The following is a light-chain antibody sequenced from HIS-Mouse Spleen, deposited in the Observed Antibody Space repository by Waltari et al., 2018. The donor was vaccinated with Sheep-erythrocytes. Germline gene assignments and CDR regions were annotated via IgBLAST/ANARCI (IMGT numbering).Light chain of an antibody. V-gene: IGLV2-11*01. CDR3: CSYAGSYNHV. Sequence: QSALTQPRSVSGSPGQSVTISCPGTRSDVGGCNYVSWYQPHPGKAPKLMIYDVSKRPSGVPDRFSGSKSGNTASLTISGLQAEDEADYYCCSYAGSYNHVFATGTKVTVL. CDR2: DVS. CDR1: RSDVGGCNY. J-gene: IGLJ1*01.